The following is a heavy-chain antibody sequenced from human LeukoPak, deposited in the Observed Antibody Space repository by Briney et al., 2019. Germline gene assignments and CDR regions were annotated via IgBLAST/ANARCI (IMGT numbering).Heavy chain of an antibody. V-gene: IGHV4-39*07. Sequence: SETLSLTCTVSGGSISSSSYYWGWIRQPPGKGLEWIGSIYYSGSTYYNPSLKSRVTISVDTSKNQFSLKLSSVLAADTAVYYCARGKDYYDTSGYPTFHYWGQGTLVTVSS. CDR1: GGSISSSSYY. D-gene: IGHD3-22*01. CDR2: IYYSGST. CDR3: ARGKDYYDTSGYPTFHY. J-gene: IGHJ4*02.